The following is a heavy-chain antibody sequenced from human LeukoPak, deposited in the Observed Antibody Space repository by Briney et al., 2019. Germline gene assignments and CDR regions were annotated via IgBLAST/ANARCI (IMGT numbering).Heavy chain of an antibody. Sequence: PSETLSLTCTVSGGSISSSSYYWGWIRQPPGKGLEWIGSIYYSGSTYYNPSLKSRVTISVDTSKNQFSLKLSSVTAADTAVYYCARHGNAVEWLSPHDYWGQGTLVTVSS. J-gene: IGHJ4*02. D-gene: IGHD3-3*01. CDR2: IYYSGST. CDR3: ARHGNAVEWLSPHDY. V-gene: IGHV4-39*01. CDR1: GGSISSSSYY.